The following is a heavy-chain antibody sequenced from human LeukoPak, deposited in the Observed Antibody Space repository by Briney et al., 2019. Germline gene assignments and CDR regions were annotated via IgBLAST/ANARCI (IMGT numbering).Heavy chain of an antibody. Sequence: PGGSLRLSCAASGFTFSSYAMSWVRQAPGKGLEWVSAISGSGGSTYYADSVKGRFTISRDNSKNTLYLQMNSLRAEDTAVYYCAKDLSTIVVVTTPFDYWGQGTLVTVSS. D-gene: IGHD3-22*01. CDR1: GFTFSSYA. CDR2: ISGSGGST. V-gene: IGHV3-23*01. CDR3: AKDLSTIVVVTTPFDY. J-gene: IGHJ4*02.